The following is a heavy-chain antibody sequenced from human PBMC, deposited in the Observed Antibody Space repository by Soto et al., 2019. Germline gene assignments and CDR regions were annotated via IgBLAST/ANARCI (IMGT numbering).Heavy chain of an antibody. V-gene: IGHV4-34*01. J-gene: IGHJ5*02. D-gene: IGHD2-2*01. Sequence: SETLSLTCAVYGGSFSGYYWSWIRQPPGKGLEWIGEINHSGSTNYNPSLKSRVTISVDTSKNQFSLKLSSVTAADTAVYYCARARAYCSSTSCQVGRYNWFDPWGQGTLVTVSS. CDR1: GGSFSGYY. CDR3: ARARAYCSSTSCQVGRYNWFDP. CDR2: INHSGST.